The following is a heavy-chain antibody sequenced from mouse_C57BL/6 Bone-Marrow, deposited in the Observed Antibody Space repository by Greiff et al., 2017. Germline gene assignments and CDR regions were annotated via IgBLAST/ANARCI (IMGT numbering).Heavy chain of an antibody. V-gene: IGHV1-81*01. Sequence: QVQLKESGAELARPGASVKLSCKASGYTFTSYGISWVKQRTGQGLEWIGEIYPRSGNTYYNEKFKGKATLTADKSSSTAYMELRSLTSEDSAVYFCARREGWLLDYWGQGTTLTVAS. CDR2: IYPRSGNT. CDR3: ARREGWLLDY. D-gene: IGHD2-3*01. CDR1: GYTFTSYG. J-gene: IGHJ2*01.